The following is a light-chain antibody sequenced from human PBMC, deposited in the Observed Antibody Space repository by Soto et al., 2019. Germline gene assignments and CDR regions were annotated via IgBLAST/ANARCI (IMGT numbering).Light chain of an antibody. CDR2: DAS. V-gene: IGKV3-15*01. J-gene: IGKJ4*01. CDR1: QSVNSN. Sequence: EIVMTQSPATLSVSPGERATLSCRASQSVNSNLAWYRQKPGQAPRLLISDASTRDTGVPARFSGSGSWTEFTPAISSLQSEDSGNYYCQEYNFWPPLTFGGGTKVEIK. CDR3: QEYNFWPPLT.